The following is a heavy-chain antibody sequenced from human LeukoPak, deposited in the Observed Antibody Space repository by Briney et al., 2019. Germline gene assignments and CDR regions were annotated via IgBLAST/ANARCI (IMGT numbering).Heavy chain of an antibody. Sequence: GGSLRLSCAASGFTFRSYAMTWVRQAPGKGLEWVSGISGSGGSKYYADSVKGRFSISRDNSKNTLYLQMNSLRAEDTAVYYCATGGGGAYWGQGTLVTVSS. CDR2: ISGSGGSK. D-gene: IGHD2-15*01. J-gene: IGHJ4*02. CDR3: ATGGGGAY. V-gene: IGHV3-23*01. CDR1: GFTFRSYA.